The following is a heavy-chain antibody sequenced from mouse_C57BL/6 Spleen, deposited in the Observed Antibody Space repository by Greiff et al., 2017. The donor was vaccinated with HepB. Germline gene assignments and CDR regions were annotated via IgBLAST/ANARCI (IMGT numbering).Heavy chain of an antibody. V-gene: IGHV5-6*01. CDR3: ARQNYRNYAMDY. J-gene: IGHJ4*01. D-gene: IGHD2-14*01. CDR1: GFTFSSYG. Sequence: EVHLVESGGDLVKPGGSLKLSCAASGFTFSSYGMSWVRQTPDKRLEWVATISSGGSYTYYPDSVKGRFTISRDNAKNTLYLQMSSLKSEDTAMYYCARQNYRNYAMDYWGQGTSVTVSS. CDR2: ISSGGSYT.